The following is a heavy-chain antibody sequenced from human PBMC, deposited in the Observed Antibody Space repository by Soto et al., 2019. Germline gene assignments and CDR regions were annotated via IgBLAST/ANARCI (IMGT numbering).Heavy chain of an antibody. CDR1: GFTFTSSA. Sequence: GASVKVSCKASGFTFTSSAVQWVRQARGQRLEWIGWIVVGSGNTNYAQKFQERVTITRDMSTSTAYMELSSLRSEDTAVYYCAAEGGATHPTPWLWGQGTLVTVSS. CDR3: AAEGGATHPTPWL. D-gene: IGHD1-26*01. V-gene: IGHV1-58*01. CDR2: IVVGSGNT. J-gene: IGHJ4*02.